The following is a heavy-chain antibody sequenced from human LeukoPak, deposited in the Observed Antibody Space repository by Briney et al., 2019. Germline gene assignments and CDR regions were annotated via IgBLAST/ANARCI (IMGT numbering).Heavy chain of an antibody. CDR3: ARLDNSWYSPFDY. Sequence: NPSETLSLACTVSGASISSSSDYWGWIRQPPGEGLEWIGTIFYSGSTYYNPSLKSRVTISVDTSKNQFSLRLSSVTAADTAVYYCARLDNSWYSPFDYWGQGTLVTVSS. J-gene: IGHJ4*02. D-gene: IGHD2-15*01. CDR1: GASISSSSDY. V-gene: IGHV4-39*01. CDR2: IFYSGST.